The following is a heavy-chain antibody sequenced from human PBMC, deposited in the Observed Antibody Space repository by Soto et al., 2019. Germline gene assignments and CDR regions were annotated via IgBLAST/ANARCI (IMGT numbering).Heavy chain of an antibody. Sequence: GGSLRLSCAASGFTFCDYYMNWVRQAPGKGLVWVSRINSDGSSTSYADSVKGRFTISRDNAKNTLYLQMNSLRAEDTAVYYCAREGDSSGFDYWGQGTLVT. CDR2: INSDGSST. V-gene: IGHV3-74*01. D-gene: IGHD3-22*01. CDR1: GFTFCDYY. J-gene: IGHJ4*02. CDR3: AREGDSSGFDY.